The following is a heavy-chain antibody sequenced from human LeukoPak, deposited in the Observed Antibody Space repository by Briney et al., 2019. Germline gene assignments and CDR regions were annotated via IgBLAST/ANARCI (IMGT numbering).Heavy chain of an antibody. CDR1: GFTFSSYS. Sequence: GGSLRLSCAASGFTFSSYSMNWVRQAPGKGLEWVSSISSSSNTTYYADSVKGRFTISRDNAKNSLYLQMNSLRAEDTAVYYCARSPSGTGGFDPWGQGTLVTVSS. CDR2: ISSSSNTT. CDR3: ARSPSGTGGFDP. J-gene: IGHJ5*02. D-gene: IGHD1-1*01. V-gene: IGHV3-48*01.